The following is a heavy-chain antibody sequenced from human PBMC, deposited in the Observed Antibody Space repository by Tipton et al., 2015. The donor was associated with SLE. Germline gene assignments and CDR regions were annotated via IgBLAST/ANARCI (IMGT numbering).Heavy chain of an antibody. CDR2: LYTTGAT. J-gene: IGHJ2*01. Sequence: TLSLTCTVSGGSITSGNYYWSWIRQPAGKGLEWLGRLYTTGATYYNPPLKSRVSMSVDTSKNQFSLRPNSVTAADTAVYYCARVNRGPRSFDLWGRGTLVTVSS. V-gene: IGHV4-61*02. D-gene: IGHD1-26*01. CDR3: ARVNRGPRSFDL. CDR1: GGSITSGNYY.